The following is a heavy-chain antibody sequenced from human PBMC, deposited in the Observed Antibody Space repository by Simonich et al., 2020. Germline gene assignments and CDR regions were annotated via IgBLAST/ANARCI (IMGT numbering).Heavy chain of an antibody. CDR2: INPNSGGT. CDR1: GYTFTGYY. V-gene: IGHV1-2*02. J-gene: IGHJ4*02. Sequence: QVQLVQSGAEVKKPGASVKVSCKASGYTFTGYYMHWVRQAPGQGLERMGWINPNSGGTNYAKKFQGRVTMTRDTSISTAYMELSRLRSDDTAVYYCASSKLATIDYWGQGTLVTVSS. CDR3: ASSKLATIDY. D-gene: IGHD5-12*01.